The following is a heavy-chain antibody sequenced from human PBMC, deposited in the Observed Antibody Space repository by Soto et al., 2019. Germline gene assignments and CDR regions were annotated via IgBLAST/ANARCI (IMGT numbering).Heavy chain of an antibody. J-gene: IGHJ4*01. CDR3: AKRWAGDYGDHYFDY. Sequence: ASVKVSCKASGYTFTSYYMHWVRQAPGQGLEWMGIINPSGGSTSYAQKFQGRVTMTRDTSTSTVYMELSSLRSEDTAVYYCAKRWAGDYGDHYFDYWGQGTLVTVSS. D-gene: IGHD2-21*02. CDR1: GYTFTSYY. V-gene: IGHV1-46*01. CDR2: INPSGGST.